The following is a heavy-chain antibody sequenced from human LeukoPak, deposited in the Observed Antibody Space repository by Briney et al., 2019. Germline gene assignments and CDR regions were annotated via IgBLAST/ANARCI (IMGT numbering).Heavy chain of an antibody. CDR3: AKDLQWLVRGLYFDY. J-gene: IGHJ4*02. V-gene: IGHV3-23*01. CDR1: GFTFSSYA. Sequence: GGSLRLSCAASGFTFSSYAMSWVRQAPGKGLEWVSAISGSGGSTYYADSVKGRFTISRDNSKNTLYLQMNSLRAEDTAVYYCAKDLQWLVRGLYFDYWGQGTLVTVSS. CDR2: ISGSGGST. D-gene: IGHD6-19*01.